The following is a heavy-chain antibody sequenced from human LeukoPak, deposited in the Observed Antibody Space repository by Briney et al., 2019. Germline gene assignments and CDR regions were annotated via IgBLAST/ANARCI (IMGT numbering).Heavy chain of an antibody. CDR3: ARVFNITMVRGVIIRNLSWFDP. V-gene: IGHV4-59*01. J-gene: IGHJ5*02. CDR1: GGSISSYY. Sequence: PSETLSLTCTVSGGSISSYYWSWIRQPPGKVLEWIGYIYYSGSTNYNPSLKSRVTISVDTSKNQFSLKLSSVTAADTAVYYCARVFNITMVRGVIIRNLSWFDPWGQGTLVTVSS. CDR2: IYYSGST. D-gene: IGHD3-10*01.